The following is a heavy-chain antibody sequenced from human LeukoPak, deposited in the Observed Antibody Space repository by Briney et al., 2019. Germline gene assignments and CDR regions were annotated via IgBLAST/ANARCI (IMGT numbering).Heavy chain of an antibody. CDR1: GFTVSSNY. CDR2: IYSGGST. CDR3: ARKVDCSGGSCYDY. Sequence: PGGSLRLSCAASGFTVSSNYMSWVRQAPGKGLEWVSVIYSGGSTYYADSVKGRFTISRDNSKNTLYLQMNSLRAEDTAVYYRARKVDCSGGSCYDYWGQGTLVTVSS. J-gene: IGHJ4*02. V-gene: IGHV3-66*01. D-gene: IGHD2-15*01.